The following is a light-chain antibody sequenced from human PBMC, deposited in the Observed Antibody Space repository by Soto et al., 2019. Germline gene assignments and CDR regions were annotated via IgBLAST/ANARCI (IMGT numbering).Light chain of an antibody. V-gene: IGLV3-21*02. CDR2: DNI. Sequence: SYELTQPPSVSVAPGQTAMINCGGNKIGSESVHWYQQKPGQAPVMVVYDNIDRPSGIPERFSGSNSGNTATLIISRVEAGDEADYYCQVWDSSSDHPGVFGGGTKVTVL. CDR3: QVWDSSSDHPGV. J-gene: IGLJ3*02. CDR1: KIGSES.